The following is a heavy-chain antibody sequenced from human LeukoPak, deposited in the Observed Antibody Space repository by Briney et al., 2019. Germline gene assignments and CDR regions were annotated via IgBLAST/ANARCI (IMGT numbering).Heavy chain of an antibody. V-gene: IGHV4-31*03. Sequence: SQTLSLTCTVSGGSVSSGDYHWSWIRQHLGKGLEWIGHICCSGTTYYSSSLRSRVTMSVETSKNQFSLNLSSVTAADTAVYYCARITGSSVKVDYCGQATLVTVSS. CDR1: GGSVSSGDYH. J-gene: IGHJ4*01. CDR3: ARITGSSVKVDY. D-gene: IGHD1-14*01. CDR2: ICCSGTT.